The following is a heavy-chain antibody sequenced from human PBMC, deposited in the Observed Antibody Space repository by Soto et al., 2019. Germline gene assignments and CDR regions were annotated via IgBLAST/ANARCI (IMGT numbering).Heavy chain of an antibody. V-gene: IGHV3-48*02. D-gene: IGHD2-2*01. J-gene: IGHJ4*02. CDR1: GFTFSTYS. CDR2: ISSSASNI. Sequence: PGGSLRLSCAASGFTFSTYSMIWVRQAPGKGLEWVSYISSSASNIYYADSVKGRFIISRDNGENSLYLQMNSLRDEDTAVYYCARGKYCPTTTCYAFFASWGQGTLVTVSS. CDR3: ARGKYCPTTTCYAFFAS.